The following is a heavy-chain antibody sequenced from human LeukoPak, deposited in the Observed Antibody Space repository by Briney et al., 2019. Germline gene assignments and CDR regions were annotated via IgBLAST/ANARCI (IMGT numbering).Heavy chain of an antibody. V-gene: IGHV4-4*07. J-gene: IGHJ3*02. CDR3: ARDLGLGYNWNDDDAFDI. CDR1: GVSMSSYY. D-gene: IGHD1-20*01. Sequence: SETLSLTCTVSGVSMSSYYWSWIRQPAGKGLEWSGRIYTSGSTNYNPSLKSRVTMSVDTSKNQFSLKLSSVTAADTAVYYCARDLGLGYNWNDDDAFDIWGQGTMVTVSS. CDR2: IYTSGST.